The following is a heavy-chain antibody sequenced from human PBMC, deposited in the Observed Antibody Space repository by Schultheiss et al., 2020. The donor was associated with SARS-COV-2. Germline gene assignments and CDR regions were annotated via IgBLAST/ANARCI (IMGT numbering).Heavy chain of an antibody. CDR2: ISYDGSNK. CDR3: AKDAGPAAAGNPGWFDP. J-gene: IGHJ5*02. V-gene: IGHV3-30*04. D-gene: IGHD6-13*01. Sequence: GGSLRLSCAASGFTFSSYAMHWVRQAPGKGLEWVAVISYDGSNKYYADSVKGRFTISRDNSKNTLYLQMNSLRAEDTAVYYCAKDAGPAAAGNPGWFDPWGQGTLVTVSS. CDR1: GFTFSSYA.